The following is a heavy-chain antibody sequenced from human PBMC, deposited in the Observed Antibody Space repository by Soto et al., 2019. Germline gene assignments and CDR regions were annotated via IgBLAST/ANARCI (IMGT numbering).Heavy chain of an antibody. Sequence: SETLSLTCAVSGGSISTINWWTFVRQPPGKGLDWIGEIYQTGSTSYNPSLESRVTISIDKSKNQFSLKLRSVTAADTAVYYCARVSSSSAFGMDVWGQGTTVGVSS. CDR2: IYQTGST. CDR1: GGSISTINW. CDR3: ARVSSSSAFGMDV. J-gene: IGHJ6*02. V-gene: IGHV4-4*02. D-gene: IGHD6-6*01.